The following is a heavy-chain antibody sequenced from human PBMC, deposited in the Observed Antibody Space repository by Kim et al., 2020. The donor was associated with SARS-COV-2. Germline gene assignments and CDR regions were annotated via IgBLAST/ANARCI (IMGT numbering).Heavy chain of an antibody. CDR2: ISGGDNTL. Sequence: GGSLRLSCAASGFAFSRYSMNWVRQAPGKGLEWVSYISGGDNTLFYADSVKGRFTISRDNAKNTLYLQMNSLRAEDTALYYCAREDNTGWRNLDY. D-gene: IGHD1-1*01. J-gene: IGHJ4*01. V-gene: IGHV3-48*01. CDR3: AREDNTGWRNLDY. CDR1: GFAFSRYS.